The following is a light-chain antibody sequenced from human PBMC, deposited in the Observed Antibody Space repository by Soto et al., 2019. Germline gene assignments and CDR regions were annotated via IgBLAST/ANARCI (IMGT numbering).Light chain of an antibody. J-gene: IGLJ2*01. CDR3: SAYAGSNAVV. Sequence: QAALTQPPSASGSPGQSVTISGAGTSSDVGLYDYVSWYQQHPAKAPKLLIYEVNKRPSGVPDRFSGSKSGNTASLTVSGLQAEDEAHYYCSAYAGSNAVVFGGGTKVTVL. CDR2: EVN. CDR1: SSDVGLYDY. V-gene: IGLV2-8*01.